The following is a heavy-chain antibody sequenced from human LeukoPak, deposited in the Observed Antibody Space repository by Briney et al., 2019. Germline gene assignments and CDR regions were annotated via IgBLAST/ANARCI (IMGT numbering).Heavy chain of an antibody. CDR1: GFTFSSYE. CDR2: ISSSGSTI. V-gene: IGHV3-48*03. CDR3: AELGITMIGGV. D-gene: IGHD3-10*02. Sequence: LSGGSLRLSCAASGFTFSSYEMNWVRQAPGKGLEWVSYISSSGSTIYYADSVKGRFTISRDNAKNSRYLQMNSLRAEDTAVYYCAELGITMIGGVWGKGTTVTISS. J-gene: IGHJ6*04.